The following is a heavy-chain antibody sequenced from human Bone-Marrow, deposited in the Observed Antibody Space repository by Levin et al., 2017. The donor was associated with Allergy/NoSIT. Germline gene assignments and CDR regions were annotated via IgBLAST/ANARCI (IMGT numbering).Heavy chain of an antibody. CDR3: ARDLPPKLISFGLDV. D-gene: IGHD3-16*01. CDR1: GFTFSSFA. Sequence: PGGSLRLSCAASGFTFSSFAMSWVRQAPGKGLEWVAYISSLATTMYYADSVKGRFAISRDNANNSVLLQMRSLRAEDAAVYYCARDLPPKLISFGLDVWGPGTTVTVSS. CDR2: ISSLATTM. J-gene: IGHJ6*02. V-gene: IGHV3-48*03.